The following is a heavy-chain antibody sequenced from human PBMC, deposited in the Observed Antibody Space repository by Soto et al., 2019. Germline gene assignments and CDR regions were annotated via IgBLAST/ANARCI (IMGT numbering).Heavy chain of an antibody. J-gene: IGHJ4*02. V-gene: IGHV4-59*01. D-gene: IGHD6-6*01. Sequence: TSETLSLTCTVSGGSISSYYWSWIRQPPGKGLEWIGYIYYSGSTNYNPSLKSRVTISVDTSKNQFSLKLSSVTAADTAVYYCASVTSSSTYDYWGQGTLVTVSS. CDR1: GGSISSYY. CDR2: IYYSGST. CDR3: ASVTSSSTYDY.